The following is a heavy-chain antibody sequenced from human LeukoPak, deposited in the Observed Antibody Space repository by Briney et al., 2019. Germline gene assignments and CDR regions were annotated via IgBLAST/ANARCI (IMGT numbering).Heavy chain of an antibody. CDR3: ASCSAPKDYYYYMDV. J-gene: IGHJ6*03. D-gene: IGHD2-21*01. CDR1: GGSISSYY. CDR2: IYYRGST. V-gene: IGHV4-59*01. Sequence: SETLSLTCTVSGGSISSYYWSWIRQPPGKGLEWVGYIYYRGSTNYNPSLKSRVTISVDTSKNQFSLKLSSVTAADTAVYYCASCSAPKDYYYYMDVWGKGTTVTVSS.